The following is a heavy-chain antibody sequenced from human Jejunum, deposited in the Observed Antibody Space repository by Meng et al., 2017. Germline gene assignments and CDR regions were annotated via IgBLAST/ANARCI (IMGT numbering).Heavy chain of an antibody. CDR3: ARDHMGSLDY. CDR1: GGSVSRAGYQ. CDR2: AST. J-gene: IGHJ4*02. V-gene: IGHV4-61*08. D-gene: IGHD1-26*01. Sequence: HLQGAGPGLVRPSGTLSLICTVSGGSVSRAGYQWGWIRQPPGKGLEWIGYASTNYNPSLKSRVTISLDTSRNQFSLSLSSVTAADTAVYYCARDHMGSLDYWGQGILVTVSS.